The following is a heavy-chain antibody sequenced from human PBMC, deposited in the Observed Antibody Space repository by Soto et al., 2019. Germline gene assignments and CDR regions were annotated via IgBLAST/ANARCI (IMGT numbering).Heavy chain of an antibody. CDR2: IYTSGST. CDR1: GGPISSYY. J-gene: IGHJ5*02. Sequence: PSETLSLTCTVSGGPISSYYWSWIRQPAGKGLEWIGRIYTSGSTNYNPSLKSRVTMSVDTSKNQFSLKLSSVTAADTAVYYCARERGYYDFWSGYYANWFDPWGQGTLVTVS. D-gene: IGHD3-3*01. V-gene: IGHV4-4*07. CDR3: ARERGYYDFWSGYYANWFDP.